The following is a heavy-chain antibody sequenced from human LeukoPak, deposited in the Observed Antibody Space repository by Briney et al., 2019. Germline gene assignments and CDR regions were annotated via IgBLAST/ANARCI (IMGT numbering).Heavy chain of an antibody. V-gene: IGHV3-73*01. D-gene: IGHD4-17*01. CDR3: ARQDHGDYPDAFDI. J-gene: IGHJ3*02. Sequence: GGSLRLSCEASGLIFSGSAIHWVRQASGKGLEWVGRIRGRGTTDATAYAESVKGRFTVSREDSKNMAYLQMDSLKPDDTALYYCARQDHGDYPDAFDIWGQGTMVTVAS. CDR1: GLIFSGSA. CDR2: IRGRGTTDAT.